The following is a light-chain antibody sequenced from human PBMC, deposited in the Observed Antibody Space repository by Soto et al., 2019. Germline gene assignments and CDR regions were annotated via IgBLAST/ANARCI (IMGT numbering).Light chain of an antibody. J-gene: IGKJ1*01. V-gene: IGKV4-1*01. Sequence: DIVMTQSPDSLAVSLGERATINCKSSQSVLYSSNNKNYLAWYQQKPGQPTKLLIYWASTRESGVPDRFSGSGSGTDFTLTISSLQAEDVAVYYCQQYDSIPRTFGQGTKVEIK. CDR1: QSVLYSSNNKNY. CDR3: QQYDSIPRT. CDR2: WAS.